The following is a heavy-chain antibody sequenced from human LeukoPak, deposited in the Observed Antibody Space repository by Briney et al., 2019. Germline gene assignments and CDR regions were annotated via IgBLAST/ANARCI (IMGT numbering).Heavy chain of an antibody. CDR1: ESIVSGNY. Sequence: GGSLRLSCAASESIVSGNYMTWVRQAPGKGLEWLSVIYTGGGTYYADSVKGRFTISRDTSKTTVYLQMDSLRGDDTAIYYCAHYDFWSGHALDIWGQGTMVTVSS. CDR3: AHYDFWSGHALDI. D-gene: IGHD3-3*01. V-gene: IGHV3-66*01. CDR2: IYTGGGT. J-gene: IGHJ3*02.